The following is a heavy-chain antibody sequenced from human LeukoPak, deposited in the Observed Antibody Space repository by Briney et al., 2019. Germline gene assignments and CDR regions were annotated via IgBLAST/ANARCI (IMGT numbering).Heavy chain of an antibody. V-gene: IGHV3-30-3*01. CDR2: ISCDGSNK. J-gene: IGHJ4*02. D-gene: IGHD3-22*01. CDR3: ARDPLDLYYDSSCSSYYFDY. Sequence: PGRSLRLSCAASGFTFSSYAMHWVRQALGKGLEWVAVISCDGSNKYYADSVKGRFTISRDNSKNTLYLQMNSLRAEDTAVYYCARDPLDLYYDSSCSSYYFDYWGQGTLVTVSS. CDR1: GFTFSSYA.